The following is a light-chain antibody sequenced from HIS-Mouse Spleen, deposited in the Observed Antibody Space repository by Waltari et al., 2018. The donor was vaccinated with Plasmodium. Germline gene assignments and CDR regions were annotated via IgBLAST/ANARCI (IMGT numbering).Light chain of an antibody. V-gene: IGLV3-10*01. CDR3: YSTDSSGNHRV. J-gene: IGLJ3*02. CDR1: ALPKKY. Sequence: SYELTQPPSVSVSPGQTARITCSGDALPKKYAYWYQQKSGQAPGLVNYEDSKRASGIPGRLLGSSSGKMATLTIRGAQVDDEADYYCYSTDSSGNHRVFGGGTKLTVL. CDR2: EDS.